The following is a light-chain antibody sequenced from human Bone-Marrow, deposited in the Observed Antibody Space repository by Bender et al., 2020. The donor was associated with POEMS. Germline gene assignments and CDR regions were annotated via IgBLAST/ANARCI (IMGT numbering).Light chain of an antibody. CDR2: KDS. Sequence: SYELTQPPSVSVSPGQTARITCSGDALPKQYAYWYQQKPGQAPVLVIYKDSERPSGIPERFSGSNSGNTASLTVSGLQGEDEADYYCSSYAGNDNFVFGTGTKVTVL. CDR3: SSYAGNDNFV. V-gene: IGLV3-25*02. CDR1: ALPKQY. J-gene: IGLJ1*01.